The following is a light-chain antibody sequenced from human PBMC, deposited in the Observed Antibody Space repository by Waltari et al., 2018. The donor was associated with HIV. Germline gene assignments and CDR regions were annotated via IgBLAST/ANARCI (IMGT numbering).Light chain of an antibody. CDR1: SSNIGSNT. Sequence: QSVLTQPPSASGTPGQRVTISCSGSSSNIGSNTVNWYQQLPGTAPKLLIYNNNQRPSGVPARFSGSKSGTSASLAISGLQSEDEADYYCAAWDDSLNGRVFGGGTKLIVL. CDR2: NNN. J-gene: IGLJ3*02. CDR3: AAWDDSLNGRV. V-gene: IGLV1-44*01.